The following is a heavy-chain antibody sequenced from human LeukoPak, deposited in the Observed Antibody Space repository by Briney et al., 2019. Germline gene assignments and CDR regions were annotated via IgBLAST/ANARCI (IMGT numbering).Heavy chain of an antibody. Sequence: SETLSLTCTVSGGSISSNCWSWIRQPPGKGLEWIGGIYASGTTNYNPSLKGRLTISVDTSNSQFSLTVRSVTAADTAVYYCGGRGFWGQGTLVTVSS. CDR1: GGSISSNC. D-gene: IGHD3-10*01. J-gene: IGHJ4*02. V-gene: IGHV4-4*09. CDR3: GGRGF. CDR2: IYASGTT.